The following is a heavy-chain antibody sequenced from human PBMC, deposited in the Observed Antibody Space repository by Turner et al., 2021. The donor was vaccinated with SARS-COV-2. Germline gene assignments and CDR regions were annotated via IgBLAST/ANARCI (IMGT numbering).Heavy chain of an antibody. D-gene: IGHD2-2*01. CDR2: ISGSGGIT. Sequence: EVQLLESGGGLVQPGGSLRLSCAASGFTFSSYAMSWVRQAPGKGLEWVSAISGSGGITYYADSVKGRFTISRDNSKNTLYLQMNSLRTEDTAVYYCARERRTSSWYDNYGMDVWGQGTTVTVSS. CDR3: ARERRTSSWYDNYGMDV. J-gene: IGHJ6*02. V-gene: IGHV3-23*01. CDR1: GFTFSSYA.